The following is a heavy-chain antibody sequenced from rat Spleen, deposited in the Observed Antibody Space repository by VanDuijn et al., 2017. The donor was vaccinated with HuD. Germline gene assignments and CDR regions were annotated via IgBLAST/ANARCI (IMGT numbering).Heavy chain of an antibody. CDR2: INSAGST. V-gene: IGHV3-3*01. J-gene: IGHJ2*01. CDR1: GHSISSSYR. D-gene: IGHD1-1*01. CDR3: AGSGTAH. Sequence: EVQLQESGPGLVKPSQSLSLTCSVTGHSISSSYRWNWIRKFPGNRLEWMGYINSAGSTNYNPSLKSRISINRDTSKNQFFLQVNSVTTDDTATYYCAGSGTAHWGQGVMVTVSS.